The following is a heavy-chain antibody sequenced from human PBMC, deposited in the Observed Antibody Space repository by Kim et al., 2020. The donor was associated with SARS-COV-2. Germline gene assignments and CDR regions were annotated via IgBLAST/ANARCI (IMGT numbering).Heavy chain of an antibody. J-gene: IGHJ6*01. CDR3: AASSYRNYYGMDV. V-gene: IGHV3-21*01. Sequence: ENSVKSRSTIYRDNSKNSLYLQMNTLRAEDAAVYYCAASSYRNYYGMDVWGQGTTVTVSS. D-gene: IGHD5-18*01.